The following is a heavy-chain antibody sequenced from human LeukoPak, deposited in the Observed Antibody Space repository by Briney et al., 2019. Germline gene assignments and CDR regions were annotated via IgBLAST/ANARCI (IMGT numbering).Heavy chain of an antibody. V-gene: IGHV3-30*03. CDR3: ARDRLFLEWLLYRSGGAFDI. CDR2: ISYDGSNK. J-gene: IGHJ3*02. CDR1: GFTFSSYS. D-gene: IGHD3-3*01. Sequence: PGGSLRLSCAASGFTFSSYSMNWVRQAPGKGLEWVAVISYDGSNKYYADSVKGRFTISRDNSKNTLYLQMNSLRAEDTAVYYCARDRLFLEWLLYRSGGAFDIWGQGTMVTVSS.